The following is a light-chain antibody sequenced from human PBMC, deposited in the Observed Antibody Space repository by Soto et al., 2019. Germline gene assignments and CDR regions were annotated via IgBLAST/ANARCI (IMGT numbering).Light chain of an antibody. J-gene: IGLJ2*01. CDR3: SSCTTSSTHVV. CDR2: GVS. Sequence: QSVLTQPASVSGSPGQSITISCTGTNSDVGRYNYVSWYQQNPGKAPKLMIYGVSNRPSGVSDRFSGSKSGNTASLTISGLQAEDEADYYCSSCTTSSTHVVFGGGTKLTVL. V-gene: IGLV2-14*01. CDR1: NSDVGRYNY.